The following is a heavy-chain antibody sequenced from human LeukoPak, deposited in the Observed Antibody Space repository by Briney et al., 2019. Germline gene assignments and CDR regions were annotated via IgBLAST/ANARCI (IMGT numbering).Heavy chain of an antibody. V-gene: IGHV3-21*01. CDR2: ITSSSIYK. CDR1: GFTFTKFW. J-gene: IGHJ4*02. Sequence: PGGSLRLSCEASGFTFTKFWMSWVRQAPGKGLEWVSSITSSSIYKYYADSMKGRFTISRDNAKNSLYLQMDSLRAEDTAVYYCARDGITMRILEYWGQGTLVTVSS. D-gene: IGHD3-10*01. CDR3: ARDGITMRILEY.